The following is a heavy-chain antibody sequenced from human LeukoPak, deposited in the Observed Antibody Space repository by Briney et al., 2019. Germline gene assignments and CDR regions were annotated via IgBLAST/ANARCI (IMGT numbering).Heavy chain of an antibody. CDR1: GGSLNGHY. Sequence: SEALSLTCAVYGGSLNGHYWSWIRQSPGKGLEWIGEGSDSGGTKFNPSLKSRVSISADTSKNQFSLKLTSMTAADTAVYYCAKNGQSGFSFDPWGQGTLVTVSS. D-gene: IGHD3-3*01. V-gene: IGHV4-34*01. J-gene: IGHJ5*02. CDR2: GSDSGGT. CDR3: AKNGQSGFSFDP.